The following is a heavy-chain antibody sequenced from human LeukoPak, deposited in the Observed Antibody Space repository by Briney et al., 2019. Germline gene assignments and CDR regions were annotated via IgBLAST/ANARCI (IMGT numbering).Heavy chain of an antibody. CDR1: GFTFGSYN. CDR3: ARDGGDYYDSSGYPFHH. V-gene: IGHV3-21*01. Sequence: GGSLRLSCAASGFTFGSYNMNWVRQAPGKGLEWVSSISTSSSYIYYADSVKGRFAISRDNAKKSLYLQMNSLRAGDTAVYYCARDGGDYYDSSGYPFHHWGQGTLVTVSS. J-gene: IGHJ1*01. D-gene: IGHD3-22*01. CDR2: ISTSSSYI.